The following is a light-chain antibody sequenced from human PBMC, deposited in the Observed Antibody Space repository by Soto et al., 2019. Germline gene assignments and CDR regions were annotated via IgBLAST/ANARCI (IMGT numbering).Light chain of an antibody. Sequence: QSVLTQPPSASGTPGQRVTISCSGSSSNIGSNYVYWYQQLPGTAPKLLIYSNNQRPSGVPDRFSGSKSGTSASLAISGLRSEDEADYYCAAWDDSLSGPGFGGGTQLTVL. CDR2: SNN. J-gene: IGLJ2*01. CDR3: AAWDDSLSGPG. CDR1: SSNIGSNY. V-gene: IGLV1-47*02.